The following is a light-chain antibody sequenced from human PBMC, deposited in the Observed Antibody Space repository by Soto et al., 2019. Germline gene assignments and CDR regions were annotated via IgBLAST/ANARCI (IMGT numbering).Light chain of an antibody. V-gene: IGKV3-15*01. CDR2: GAS. J-gene: IGKJ4*01. CDR3: QQNNKWPPVT. Sequence: EVVMTQSPATVSVSPGEGVTLSCRASQTISNDLAWYQQKPGQAPRLLIYGASTRATGVLARFSGGGSGTEFTLTISSLQSEDFAFYYCQQNNKWPPVTFGGGTKVDIK. CDR1: QTISND.